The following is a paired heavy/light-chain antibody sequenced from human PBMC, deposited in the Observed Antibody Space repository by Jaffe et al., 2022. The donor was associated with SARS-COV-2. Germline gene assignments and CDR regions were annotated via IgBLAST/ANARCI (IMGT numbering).Heavy chain of an antibody. D-gene: IGHD3-10*01. CDR3: TRGEVAGSGWFDP. Sequence: EVQLVESGGGLVKPGGSLRLSCAASGFTLSTYGMTWVRQAPGQGLEWVSSIISRTNYKYYADSVNGRFTISRDNAKNSLYLQMNSLRVEDTAMYYCTRGEVAGSGWFDPWGQGTLVTVSS. V-gene: IGHV3-21*01. CDR2: IISRTNYK. CDR1: GFTLSTYG. J-gene: IGHJ5*02.
Light chain of an antibody. J-gene: IGLJ1*01. CDR3: TSWDDSLSGYV. CDR1: SSNIGSNY. Sequence: QSVLTQPPSASATPGQRVTISCSGSSSNIGSNYVYWYQQLPGTAPKLLIYADDQRPAGVPGRFSGSKSGTSASLAISGLRSEDEADYYCTSWDDSLSGYVFGPGTKVTVL. V-gene: IGLV1-47*01. CDR2: ADD.